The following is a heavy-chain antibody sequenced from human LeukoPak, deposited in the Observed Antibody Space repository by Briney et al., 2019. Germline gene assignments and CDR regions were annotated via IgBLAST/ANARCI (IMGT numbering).Heavy chain of an antibody. V-gene: IGHV1-69*13. Sequence: SVKVSCKASGGTFSRYAISWVRQAPGQGLEWMGGIIPMFGIANYAQKFQGRVTITADESTSTAYMELSSLRSEDTSVYYCARDRPYTGGWRGFDYWGQGTLVTVSS. CDR1: GGTFSRYA. CDR3: ARDRPYTGGWRGFDY. D-gene: IGHD6-19*01. CDR2: IIPMFGIA. J-gene: IGHJ4*02.